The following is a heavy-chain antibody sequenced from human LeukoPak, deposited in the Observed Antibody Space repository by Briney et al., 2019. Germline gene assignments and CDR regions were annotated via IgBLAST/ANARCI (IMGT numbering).Heavy chain of an antibody. D-gene: IGHD3-3*01. V-gene: IGHV3-15*01. CDR3: ASSDYDFWSGQTLDY. J-gene: IGHJ4*02. Sequence: GGSLRLSCTASGFTFSNAWMSWVRQAPGKGLEWVGRIKRKTDGGTTDNAAPVKGRFTISRDNAKNSLYLQMNSLRAEDTAVYYCASSDYDFWSGQTLDYWGQGTLVTVSS. CDR1: GFTFSNAW. CDR2: IKRKTDGGTT.